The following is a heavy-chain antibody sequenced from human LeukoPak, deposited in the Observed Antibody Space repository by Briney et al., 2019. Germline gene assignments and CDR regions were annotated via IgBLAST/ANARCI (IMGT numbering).Heavy chain of an antibody. D-gene: IGHD5-12*01. Sequence: PSETLSLTCAVYGGSFSGYYWSWIRQPPGKGLEWIGEINHSGSTNYNPYLKSRVTISVDTSKNQFSLKLSSVTAADTAVYYCARGGGYSGLGYWGQGTLVTVSS. V-gene: IGHV4-34*01. CDR3: ARGGGYSGLGY. CDR1: GGSFSGYY. J-gene: IGHJ4*02. CDR2: INHSGST.